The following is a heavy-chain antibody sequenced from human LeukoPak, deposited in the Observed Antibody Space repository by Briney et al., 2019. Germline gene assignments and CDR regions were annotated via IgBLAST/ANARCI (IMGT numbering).Heavy chain of an antibody. CDR3: ATDANDFWSGRVGGY. D-gene: IGHD3-3*01. V-gene: IGHV1-24*01. CDR1: GYTLTELS. Sequence: GASVKVSCKVSGYTLTELSMHWVRQAPGKGLEWMGGFDPEDGETIYAQKFQGRVTMTEDTSTDTAYMELSSLRSDDTAVYYCATDANDFWSGRVGGYWGQGTLVTVSS. J-gene: IGHJ4*02. CDR2: FDPEDGET.